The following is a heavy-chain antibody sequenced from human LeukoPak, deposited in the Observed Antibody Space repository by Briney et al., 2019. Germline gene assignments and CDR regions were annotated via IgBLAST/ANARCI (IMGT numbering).Heavy chain of an antibody. CDR2: IRKTAYGGTT. CDR1: GFTFGDYA. V-gene: IGHV3-49*03. J-gene: IGHJ5*02. D-gene: IGHD3-10*01. Sequence: PGGSLRLSCTTSGFTFGDYALSWFRQAPGKGLEWVGFIRKTAYGGTTEYAASVKGRFTTSRDDSKSIAYLQMNSLKTEDTAVYYCSGDDSASYFRFDPWGRGTLVTVSS. CDR3: SGDDSASYFRFDP.